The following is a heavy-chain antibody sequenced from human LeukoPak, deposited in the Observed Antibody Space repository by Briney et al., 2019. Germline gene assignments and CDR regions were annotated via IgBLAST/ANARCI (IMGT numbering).Heavy chain of an antibody. D-gene: IGHD6-13*01. CDR1: GDSISSYY. J-gene: IGHJ4*02. CDR3: ARVAAAGTYFDY. CDR2: IYYSGSA. Sequence: SETLSLTCTVSGDSISSYYWSWIRQPPGKGLEWIGYIYYSGSANYNPSLKSRVTISVDTSKNQFSLKLSSVTAADTAVYNCARVAAAGTYFDYWGQGTLVTVSS. V-gene: IGHV4-59*01.